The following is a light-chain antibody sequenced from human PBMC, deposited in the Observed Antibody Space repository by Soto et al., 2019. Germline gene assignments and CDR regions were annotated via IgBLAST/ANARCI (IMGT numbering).Light chain of an antibody. CDR2: DVS. CDR3: SSYTSSSTLYV. V-gene: IGLV2-14*01. CDR1: SSDVGGYNY. J-gene: IGLJ1*01. Sequence: QSALTQPASVSVSPGQSITISCTGTSSDVGGYNYVSWYRQHPGKAPKLMIYDVSNRPSGVSNRFSGAKSGNTASLTISGLQAEDEADYYCSSYTSSSTLYVFGTGTKLTVL.